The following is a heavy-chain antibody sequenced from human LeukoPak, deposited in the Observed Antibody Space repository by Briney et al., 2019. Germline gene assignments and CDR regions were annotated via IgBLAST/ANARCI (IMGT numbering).Heavy chain of an antibody. CDR1: GGSISSGSYY. V-gene: IGHV4-61*02. Sequence: SESLSLTCTVSGGSISSGSYYWSWIRQPAGKGLEWIGRIYTSGNTNYNPSLKSRVTISVDTSKNQFSLKLSSVTAADTAVYYCARDRVSSGYGFDPWGQGTLVTVSS. CDR2: IYTSGNT. CDR3: ARDRVSSGYGFDP. J-gene: IGHJ5*02. D-gene: IGHD3-22*01.